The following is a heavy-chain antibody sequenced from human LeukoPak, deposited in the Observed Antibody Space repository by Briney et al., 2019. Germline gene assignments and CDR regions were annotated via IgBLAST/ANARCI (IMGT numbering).Heavy chain of an antibody. V-gene: IGHV3-48*03. J-gene: IGHJ4*02. D-gene: IGHD6-19*01. CDR2: ISSSGSTI. CDR1: GFTFSSYE. Sequence: HPGGSLRLSCAASGFTFSSYEMNWVRQAPGKGLEWVSYISSSGSTIYYADSVKGRFTISRDNAKNTLYLQMNSLRAEDTAVYYCARRSAVAGTLDYWGQGTLVTVSS. CDR3: ARRSAVAGTLDY.